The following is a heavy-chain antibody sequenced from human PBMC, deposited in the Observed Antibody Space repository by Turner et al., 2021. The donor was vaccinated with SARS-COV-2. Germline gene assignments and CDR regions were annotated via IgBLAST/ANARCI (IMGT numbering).Heavy chain of an antibody. J-gene: IGHJ4*02. V-gene: IGHV1-69*06. Sequence: QVQLARSGAEVKKPGSSVKVSCKASGGTFSNYAINWVRQAPGQGLEWMGGIIPIFGTANYAQKFQGRVTITADKSTSTAYMELSSLRSEDTAVYYCASTDYDILTGYLAYWGQGTLVTVSS. CDR3: ASTDYDILTGYLAY. CDR2: IIPIFGTA. CDR1: GGTFSNYA. D-gene: IGHD3-9*01.